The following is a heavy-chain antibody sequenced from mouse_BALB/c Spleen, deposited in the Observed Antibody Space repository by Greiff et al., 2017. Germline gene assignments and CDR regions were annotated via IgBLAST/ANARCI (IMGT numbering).Heavy chain of an antibody. Sequence: EVQLVESGGGLVQPGGSRKLSCAASGFTFSSFGMHWVRQAPEKGLEWVAYISSGSSTIYYADTVKGRFTISRDNPKNTLFLQMTSLRSEDTAMYYCATEEAMDYWGQGTSVTVSS. V-gene: IGHV5-17*02. CDR2: ISSGSSTI. J-gene: IGHJ4*01. CDR1: GFTFSSFG. CDR3: ATEEAMDY.